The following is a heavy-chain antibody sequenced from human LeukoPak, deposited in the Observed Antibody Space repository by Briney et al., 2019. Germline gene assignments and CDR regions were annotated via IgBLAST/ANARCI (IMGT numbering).Heavy chain of an antibody. J-gene: IGHJ6*03. D-gene: IGHD6-6*01. CDR2: IYTSGST. CDR3: ARCAMSIAARYMDV. CDR1: GGSISSYY. Sequence: PETLSLTCTVSGGSISSYYWSWIRQPAGKGLEWIGRIYTSGSTNYNPSLKSRVTMSVDTSKNQFSLKLSSVTAADTAVYYCARCAMSIAARYMDVWGKGTTVTVSS. V-gene: IGHV4-4*07.